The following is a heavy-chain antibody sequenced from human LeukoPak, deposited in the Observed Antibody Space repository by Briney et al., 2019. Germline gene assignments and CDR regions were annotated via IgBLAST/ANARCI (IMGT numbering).Heavy chain of an antibody. CDR3: TRYGDYPFDY. CDR1: GFTFSDSG. CDR2: IRSKANSYAT. J-gene: IGHJ4*02. D-gene: IGHD2-21*01. V-gene: IGHV3-73*01. Sequence: GGSLRLSCAASGFTFSDSGMHWVRQASGKGLEWVGRIRSKANSYATAYAASVKGRFTISRDDLKNTAYLQMNSLKTEDTAVYYCTRYGDYPFDYWGQGTLVTVSS.